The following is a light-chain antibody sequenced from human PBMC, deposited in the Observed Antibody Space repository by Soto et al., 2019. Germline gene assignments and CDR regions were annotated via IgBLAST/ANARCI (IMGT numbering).Light chain of an antibody. CDR2: EVN. CDR3: SAYRSSTTLV. Sequence: QSVLTQPASVSGSPGQSITISCTGTSSDVGGYNSVSWYQQHPGKAPKLINEVNYRPVGVSNRFSGSKSGNTASLTISGLQAEDEADYYCSAYRSSTTLVFGGGTKVTVL. V-gene: IGLV2-14*01. CDR1: SSDVGGYNS. J-gene: IGLJ2*01.